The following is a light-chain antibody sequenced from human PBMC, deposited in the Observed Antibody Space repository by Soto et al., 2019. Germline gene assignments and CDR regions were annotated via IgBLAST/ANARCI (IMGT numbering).Light chain of an antibody. J-gene: IGLJ3*02. CDR2: EVT. CDR1: SSYVGGYTY. Sequence: QSVLTQPASVSGSPGQSITISCTGTSSYVGGYTYVYWYQQHPDKAPKLIIYEVTNRPSGVSNRFSGSKSGNMASLTISGLQDEDEADYYCTPYTDNKTAVFGGGTK. V-gene: IGLV2-14*01. CDR3: TPYTDNKTAV.